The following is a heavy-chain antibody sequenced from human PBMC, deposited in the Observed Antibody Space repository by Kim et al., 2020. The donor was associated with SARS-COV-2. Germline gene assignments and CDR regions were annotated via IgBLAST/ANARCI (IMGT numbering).Heavy chain of an antibody. CDR3: ARGSRSTPRAAGDYYYMDV. J-gene: IGHJ6*03. CDR1: GGSFSGYY. Sequence: SETLSLTCAVYGGSFSGYYWSWIRQPPGKGLEWIGEINHSGSTNYNPSLKSRVTISVDTSKNQFSLKLSSVTAADTAVYYCARGSRSTPRAAGDYYYMDVWGKGTTVTVSS. D-gene: IGHD1-26*01. V-gene: IGHV4-34*01. CDR2: INHSGST.